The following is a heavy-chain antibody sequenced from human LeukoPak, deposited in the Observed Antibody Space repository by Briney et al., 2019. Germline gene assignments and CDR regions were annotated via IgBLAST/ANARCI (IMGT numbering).Heavy chain of an antibody. Sequence: ASVKVSCKASGYTFTSYGISWVRQAPGQGLEWMGWISAYNGNTSYAQKLQGRVTMTTDTSTSTAYMELRSLRSDDTAVYYCARDEGICSSTSCYYYYGMDVWGQGTTVTVSS. CDR1: GYTFTSYG. CDR2: ISAYNGNT. D-gene: IGHD2-2*01. J-gene: IGHJ6*02. V-gene: IGHV1-18*01. CDR3: ARDEGICSSTSCYYYYGMDV.